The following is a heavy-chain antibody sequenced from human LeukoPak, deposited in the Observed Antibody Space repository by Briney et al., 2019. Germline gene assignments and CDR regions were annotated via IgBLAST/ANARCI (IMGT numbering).Heavy chain of an antibody. CDR3: ARVPRGELLLPLDY. CDR2: ISSSSSYI. V-gene: IGHV3-21*01. Sequence: PGGSLRLSCAASGFTFSSYSMSWVRQAPGKGLEWVSSISSSSSYIYYADSVKGRFTISRDNAKNSLYLQMNSLRAEDTAVYYCARVPRGELLLPLDYWGQGTLVTVSS. J-gene: IGHJ4*02. CDR1: GFTFSSYS. D-gene: IGHD1-26*01.